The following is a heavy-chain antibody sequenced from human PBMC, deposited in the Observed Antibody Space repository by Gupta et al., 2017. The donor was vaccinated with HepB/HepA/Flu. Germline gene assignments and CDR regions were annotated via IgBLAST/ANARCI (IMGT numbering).Heavy chain of an antibody. V-gene: IGHV3-11*04. CDR2: ISRTGNTI. Sequence: QVHLVESGGGLVKPGGSLRLSCEASGFSFGNYPMSWIRQAPGKALEWISYISRTGNTIYYADSMKGRFTISRDNAENSLYLQINSLRADDTALYYCARATINYIYSFDIWGQGTMVTVSS. J-gene: IGHJ3*02. CDR1: GFSFGNYP. D-gene: IGHD3-16*01. CDR3: ARATINYIYSFDI.